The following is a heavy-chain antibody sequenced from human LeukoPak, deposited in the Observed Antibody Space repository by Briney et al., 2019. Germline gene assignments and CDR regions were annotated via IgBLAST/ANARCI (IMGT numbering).Heavy chain of an antibody. D-gene: IGHD6-6*01. V-gene: IGHV1-69*13. CDR1: GGTFSSYA. CDR3: AGYSSSWHYYYYMDV. J-gene: IGHJ6*03. CDR2: IIPIFGTA. Sequence: GASVKVSCKASGGTFSSYAISWVRQAPGQGLEWMGGIIPIFGTANYAQKFQGRVTITADESKSTAYMELSSLRSEDTAVYYCAGYSSSWHYYYYMDVWGKGTTVTVSS.